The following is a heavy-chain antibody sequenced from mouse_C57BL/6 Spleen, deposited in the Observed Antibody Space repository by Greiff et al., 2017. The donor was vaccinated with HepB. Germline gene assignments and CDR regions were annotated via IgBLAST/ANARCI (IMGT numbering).Heavy chain of an antibody. Sequence: VQLQQPGAEIVKPGASVKLSCKASGYTFTSYWMQWVKQRPGQGLEWIGEIDPSDSYTNYNQKFKGKATLTVDTSSSTAYMQLSSLTSEDSAVYYCARRYDGYYLDYWGQGTTLTVSS. D-gene: IGHD2-3*01. V-gene: IGHV1-50*01. J-gene: IGHJ2*01. CDR2: IDPSDSYT. CDR3: ARRYDGYYLDY. CDR1: GYTFTSYW.